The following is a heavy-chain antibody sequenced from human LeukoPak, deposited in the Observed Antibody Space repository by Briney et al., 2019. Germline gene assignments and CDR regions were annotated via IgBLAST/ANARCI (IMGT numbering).Heavy chain of an antibody. CDR1: GYTFTSYG. CDR2: ISAYNGNT. J-gene: IGHJ4*02. V-gene: IGHV1-18*01. D-gene: IGHD3-22*01. Sequence: GASVKVSCKASGYTFTSYGISWVRQTPGQGLEWMGWISAYNGNTNYAQKLQGRVTMTTDTSTSTAYMELRSLRSEDTAVYYCASEWPYNYYDSRGYYPYWGQGTLVTVSS. CDR3: ASEWPYNYYDSRGYYPY.